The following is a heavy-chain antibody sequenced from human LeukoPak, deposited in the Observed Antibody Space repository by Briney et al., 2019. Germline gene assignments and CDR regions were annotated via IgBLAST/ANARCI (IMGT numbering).Heavy chain of an antibody. D-gene: IGHD3-22*01. CDR2: ISGSGGST. Sequence: GGSLRLSCAASGLTFSSYAMSWVRRAPGKGLEWVSAISGSGGSTYYADSVKGRFTISRDNSKNTLYLQMNSLRAEDTAVYYCAKVTDYYDPFDYWGQGTLVTVSS. CDR1: GLTFSSYA. J-gene: IGHJ4*02. V-gene: IGHV3-23*01. CDR3: AKVTDYYDPFDY.